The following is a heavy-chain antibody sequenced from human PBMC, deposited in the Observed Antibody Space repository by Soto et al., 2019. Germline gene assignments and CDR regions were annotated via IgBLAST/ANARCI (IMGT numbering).Heavy chain of an antibody. CDR3: AKDRIAVAGTTLPAKNYYYYYGMDV. CDR1: GFTVSSYG. D-gene: IGHD6-19*01. Sequence: GGSLRLSCAASGFTVSSYGMHWVRQAPGKGLEWVAVISYDGSNKYYADSVKGRFTISRDNSKNTLYLQMNSLRAEDTAVYYCAKDRIAVAGTTLPAKNYYYYYGMDVWGQGTTVTVSS. CDR2: ISYDGSNK. V-gene: IGHV3-30*18. J-gene: IGHJ6*02.